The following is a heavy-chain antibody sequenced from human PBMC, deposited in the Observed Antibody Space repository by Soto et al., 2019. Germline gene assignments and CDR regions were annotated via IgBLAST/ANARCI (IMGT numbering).Heavy chain of an antibody. V-gene: IGHV3-74*01. Sequence: EVQLVESGGGLVQPGGSLRLSCAASGFTFSSYWMHWVRQAPGKGLVWVSRINSDGSSTSYADSVKGRFTSSRDNAKNTLYLQMNRLRAEDTAVYYCARERATRRVVNGMGVWGQGTTVTVSS. CDR2: INSDGSST. CDR3: ARERATRRVVNGMGV. J-gene: IGHJ6*02. D-gene: IGHD3-22*01. CDR1: GFTFSSYW.